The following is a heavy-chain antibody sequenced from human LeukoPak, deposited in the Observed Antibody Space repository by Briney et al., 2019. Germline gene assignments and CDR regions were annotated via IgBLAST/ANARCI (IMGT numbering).Heavy chain of an antibody. CDR2: IYYSGST. J-gene: IGHJ5*02. CDR3: ATRSYDILTGYAPTDNNWFDP. Sequence: SETLSLTCTVSGGSISSYYWSWIRQPPGKGLEWIGYIYYSGSTNYNPSLKSRVTISVDTSKNQFSLKLSSVTAADTAVYYCATRSYDILTGYAPTDNNWFDPWGQGTLVTASS. D-gene: IGHD3-9*01. CDR1: GGSISSYY. V-gene: IGHV4-59*12.